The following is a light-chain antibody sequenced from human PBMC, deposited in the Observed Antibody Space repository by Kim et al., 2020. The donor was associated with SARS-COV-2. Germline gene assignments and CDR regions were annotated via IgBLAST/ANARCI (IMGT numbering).Light chain of an antibody. CDR2: AAS. CDR3: QQYYSYPLS. V-gene: IGKV1-8*01. CDR1: QGISSY. Sequence: SASTGDRVTITCRASQGISSYLAWYQQKPGRAPKLLIYAASTLQSGVPSRFSGSGSGTDFTLTNSCLQSEDFATYYCQQYYSYPLSFGQGTKLEI. J-gene: IGKJ2*03.